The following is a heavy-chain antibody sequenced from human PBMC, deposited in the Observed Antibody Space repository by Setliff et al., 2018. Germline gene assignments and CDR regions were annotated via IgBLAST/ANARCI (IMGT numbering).Heavy chain of an antibody. J-gene: IGHJ6*03. Sequence: GASVKVSCKASGYTFSSYGVHWVRQAPGQRLEWMGWINAANGNTKYSQKFQGRVTITRDTSTSTAYMELRSLRSDDTAVYYCVREGVDTRSSTDYRYYMDVWGKGTTVTVSS. D-gene: IGHD5-18*01. CDR2: INAANGNT. CDR1: GYTFSSYG. V-gene: IGHV1-3*01. CDR3: VREGVDTRSSTDYRYYMDV.